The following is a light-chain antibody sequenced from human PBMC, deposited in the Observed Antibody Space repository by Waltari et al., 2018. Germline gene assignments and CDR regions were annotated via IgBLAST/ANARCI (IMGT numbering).Light chain of an antibody. CDR3: CSYASSRTFVL. Sequence: QSALTQPASVSGSPGQSTTLSCPGTSRDVGSYSLVSWYQQRPGEGPKLMIFEVNKRPSGVSNRFSGSKSDNTASLTISGLQAEDEADYYCCSYASSRTFVLFGGGTKLTVL. CDR2: EVN. CDR1: SRDVGSYSL. V-gene: IGLV2-23*02. J-gene: IGLJ2*01.